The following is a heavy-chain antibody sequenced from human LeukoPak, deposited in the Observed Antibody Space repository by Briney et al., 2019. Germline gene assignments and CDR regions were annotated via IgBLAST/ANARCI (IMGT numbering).Heavy chain of an antibody. D-gene: IGHD6-19*01. J-gene: IGHJ4*02. CDR2: IGGSGDKT. Sequence: PGGSLRLSCAASGFTFNSYSMNWVRQAPGKGLEWVSTIGGSGDKTFYADSVKGRFTISRDNSKNMVHLQMNSLTGEDTALYYCVRRGDASSGWGDHDFWGQGALVTVSS. CDR3: VRRGDASSGWGDHDF. V-gene: IGHV3-23*01. CDR1: GFTFNSYS.